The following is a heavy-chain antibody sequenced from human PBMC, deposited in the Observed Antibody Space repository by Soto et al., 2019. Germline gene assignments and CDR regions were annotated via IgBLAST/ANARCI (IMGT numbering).Heavy chain of an antibody. Sequence: VGSLRLSCAASGFTFSSYSMNWVRQAPGKGLEWVSSISSSSSYIYYADSVKGRFTISRDNAKNSLYLQMNSLRAEDTAVYYCARDYEVGATLFDYWGQGTLVTVSS. CDR3: ARDYEVGATLFDY. CDR2: ISSSSSYI. V-gene: IGHV3-21*01. J-gene: IGHJ4*02. D-gene: IGHD1-26*01. CDR1: GFTFSSYS.